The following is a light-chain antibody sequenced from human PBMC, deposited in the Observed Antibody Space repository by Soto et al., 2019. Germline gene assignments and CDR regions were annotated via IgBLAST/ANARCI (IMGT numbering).Light chain of an antibody. Sequence: DVEISPCPSSLAASVGDRVTITCRASQDITNDLDWFQQKPGKAPKSLIYEASILHSGVPSKFSGSGFGTDFTLTISSLQPEDFATYFCLQYHAYPRTFGQGTKVDIK. CDR2: EAS. V-gene: IGKV1-16*02. CDR1: QDITND. J-gene: IGKJ1*01. CDR3: LQYHAYPRT.